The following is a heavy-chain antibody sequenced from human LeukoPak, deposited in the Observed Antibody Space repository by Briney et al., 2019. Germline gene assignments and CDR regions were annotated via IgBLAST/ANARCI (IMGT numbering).Heavy chain of an antibody. D-gene: IGHD3-10*01. CDR1: GFTFSSYD. J-gene: IGHJ4*02. Sequence: GGSLRLSCSASGFTFSSYDMYWVRQAPGKGLEWVSTISGSGSTRHSADFVKGRFTISRDNSKNTLYLQMNSLRAEDTAVYYCAKELSTVRDYWGQGTLVTVSS. CDR2: ISGSGSTR. CDR3: AKELSTVRDY. V-gene: IGHV3-23*01.